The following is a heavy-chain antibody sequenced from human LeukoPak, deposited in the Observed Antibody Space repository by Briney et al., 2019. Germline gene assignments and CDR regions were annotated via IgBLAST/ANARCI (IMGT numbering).Heavy chain of an antibody. CDR1: GFTFDDYG. V-gene: IGHV3-20*04. J-gene: IGHJ4*02. CDR2: INWNGGST. CDR3: ASRRDLFDY. Sequence: PGGSLRLSCAASGFTFDDYGMSWVRQAPGKGLKWVSGINWNGGSTGYADSGKGRFTISRDNAKNSLYLQMNSLRAEDAAVYYCASRRDLFDYWGQGTLVTVSS.